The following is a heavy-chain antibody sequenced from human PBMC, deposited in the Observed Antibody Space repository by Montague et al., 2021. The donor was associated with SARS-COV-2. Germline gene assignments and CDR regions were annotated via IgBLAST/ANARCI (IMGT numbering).Heavy chain of an antibody. CDR1: GGSFSGYY. CDR2: INHSGST. V-gene: IGHV4-34*01. CDR3: ARGRRILLWFGELLSGGDYYGMDV. D-gene: IGHD3-10*01. Sequence: SETLSLTCAVYGGSFSGYYWSWIRQPPGKGLEWIGEINHSGSTSYNPSLKSRVTISVDTSKNQFSLKLSSVTAADTAVYYCARGRRILLWFGELLSGGDYYGMDVGGQGTTVTVSS. J-gene: IGHJ6*02.